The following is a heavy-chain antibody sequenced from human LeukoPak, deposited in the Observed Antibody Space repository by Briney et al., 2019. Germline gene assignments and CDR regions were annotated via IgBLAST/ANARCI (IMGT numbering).Heavy chain of an antibody. V-gene: IGHV6-1*01. J-gene: IGHJ5*02. D-gene: IGHD7-27*01. Sequence: SQTFSLTCAIAGDGVSSDRSTWNWIRQSPSRGLEWLGRTYYWYKWTTDYAGSVKGRITINPDTSKNQFSLHLSSMTPEDTAIYYCAREMRETGNNWFDTWGQGTLVTVSS. CDR1: GDGVSSDRST. CDR3: AREMRETGNNWFDT. CDR2: TYYWYKWTT.